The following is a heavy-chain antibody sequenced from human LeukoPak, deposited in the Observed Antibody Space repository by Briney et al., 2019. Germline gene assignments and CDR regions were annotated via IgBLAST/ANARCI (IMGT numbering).Heavy chain of an antibody. J-gene: IGHJ4*02. D-gene: IGHD6-13*01. CDR3: ARVGGIAAAYY. CDR1: GGSISSYY. CDR2: INHSGST. V-gene: IGHV4-34*01. Sequence: SETLSLTCTVSGGSISSYYWSWIRQPPGKGLEWIGEINHSGSTNYNPSLKSRVTISVDTSKNQFSLKLSSVTAADTAVYYCARVGGIAAAYYWGQGTLVTVSS.